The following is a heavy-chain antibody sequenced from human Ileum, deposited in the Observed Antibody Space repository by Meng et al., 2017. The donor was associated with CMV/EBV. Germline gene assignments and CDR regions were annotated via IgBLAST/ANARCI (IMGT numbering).Heavy chain of an antibody. D-gene: IGHD1-26*01. J-gene: IGHJ4*02. V-gene: IGHV4-4*07. CDR3: ARSDYSGNYFALDY. CDR2: VYSSGST. CDR1: GGSISGYH. Sequence: LKGSGPGLVKPSETPSLLCSVSGGSISGYHWNWIRQSAGKGLEWIGRVYSSGSTNFNPSLKSRLTMSVDTSTNQVSLDLSSVTAADTAVYYCARSDYSGNYFALDYWGPGSLVTVSS.